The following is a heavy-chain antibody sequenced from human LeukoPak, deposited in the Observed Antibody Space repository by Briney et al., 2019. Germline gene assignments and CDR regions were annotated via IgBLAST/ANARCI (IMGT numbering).Heavy chain of an antibody. CDR2: ISAYNGNT. J-gene: IGHJ4*02. Sequence: ASVKVSCTASAYTFTSYGISWVRQAPGQGLEWMGWISAYNGNTNSAQKLQGRVTMTTDTSTSKAYMELRSLRSDDTAVYYCARDPGIAAAAHRGPGGDYWGQGTLVTVSS. CDR3: ARDPGIAAAAHRGPGGDY. D-gene: IGHD6-13*01. CDR1: AYTFTSYG. V-gene: IGHV1-18*01.